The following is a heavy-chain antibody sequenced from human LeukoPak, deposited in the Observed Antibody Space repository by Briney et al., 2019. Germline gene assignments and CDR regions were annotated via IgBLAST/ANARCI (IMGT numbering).Heavy chain of an antibody. CDR2: INPDGSST. J-gene: IGHJ4*02. D-gene: IGHD6-25*01. V-gene: IGHV3-74*01. CDR3: AITTYNSAWLDF. Sequence: PGGSLRLSCEASGFTFSTYWMHWVRQAPGKELVYVSRINPDGSSTSYADSVKGRFTISRDNAKNTLYLQMNSLRVEDTAVYSCAITTYNSAWLDFWGQGTLVTVSS. CDR1: GFTFSTYW.